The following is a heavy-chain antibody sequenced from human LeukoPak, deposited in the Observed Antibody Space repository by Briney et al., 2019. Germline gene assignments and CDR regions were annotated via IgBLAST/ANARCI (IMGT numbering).Heavy chain of an antibody. J-gene: IGHJ4*02. Sequence: GGSLRLSCAASGFIFSSFWMHWVRQVPGKGLVWVSHTNSDGSTTDYADSVRGRFTISRDNAKNTLYLQMNRLTVEDTAVYYCAREPLVGSGSCRGLLDYWGQGTLVTVSS. CDR1: GFIFSSFW. D-gene: IGHD3-10*01. V-gene: IGHV3-74*01. CDR3: AREPLVGSGSCRGLLDY. CDR2: TNSDGSTT.